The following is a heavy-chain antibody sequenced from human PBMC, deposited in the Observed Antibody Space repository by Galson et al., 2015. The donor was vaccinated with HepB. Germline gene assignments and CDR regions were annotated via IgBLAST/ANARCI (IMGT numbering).Heavy chain of an antibody. D-gene: IGHD2-2*01. V-gene: IGHV3-21*01. J-gene: IGHJ5*02. CDR1: GFTFSSYS. CDR2: ISSCSSYI. Sequence: SLRLSCAASGFTFSSYSMNWVRQAPGKGLEWVSSISSCSSYIYYADSVKGRFTISRDNAKNPLYLQMDSLRAEDTAVYYCARTSSTSCYRGCWFDPWGQGTLVTVSS. CDR3: ARTSSTSCYRGCWFDP.